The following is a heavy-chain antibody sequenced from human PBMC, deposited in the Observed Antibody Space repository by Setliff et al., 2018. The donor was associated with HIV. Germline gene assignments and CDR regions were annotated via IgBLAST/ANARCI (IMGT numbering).Heavy chain of an antibody. CDR1: GGSVSSGSYY. V-gene: IGHV4-61*01. J-gene: IGHJ4*02. Sequence: SETLSLTCTVSGGSVSSGSYYWSWIRQPPGKGLEWIGYIYYSGSTKHNPSLKSRVTISLDTSKNQFYLKLTSVTAADTAVYYCARYSPRGYTLTGPYWGQGTLVTVS. CDR2: IYYSGST. D-gene: IGHD6-25*01. CDR3: ARYSPRGYTLTGPY.